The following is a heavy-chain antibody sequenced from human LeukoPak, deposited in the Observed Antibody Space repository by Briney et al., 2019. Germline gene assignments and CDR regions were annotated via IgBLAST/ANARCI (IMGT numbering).Heavy chain of an antibody. J-gene: IGHJ3*02. Sequence: GGSLRLSCAASGFTFSSYAMHWVRQAPGKGLEWVAVISYDGSNKYYADSVKGRFTISRDNSKNTLYLQMNSLRAEDTAVYYCARELIVPNGDDAFDIWGQGTMVTVSS. CDR1: GFTFSSYA. V-gene: IGHV3-30-3*01. D-gene: IGHD2-2*01. CDR3: ARELIVPNGDDAFDI. CDR2: ISYDGSNK.